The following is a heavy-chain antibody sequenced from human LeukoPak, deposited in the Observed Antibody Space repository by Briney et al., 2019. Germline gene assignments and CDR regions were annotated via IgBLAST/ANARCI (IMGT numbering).Heavy chain of an antibody. D-gene: IGHD5-24*01. CDR1: GFTFSSYG. CDR2: ISSSGSSI. Sequence: PGGSLRLSCAASGFTFSSYGMSWVRQAPGKGLEWVSYISSSGSSIYYADSVKGRFTISRDNAKNSLYLQMNSLRAEDTAVYYCARDSDQEMATTSYLDYWGQGTLVTVSS. V-gene: IGHV3-48*04. J-gene: IGHJ4*02. CDR3: ARDSDQEMATTSYLDY.